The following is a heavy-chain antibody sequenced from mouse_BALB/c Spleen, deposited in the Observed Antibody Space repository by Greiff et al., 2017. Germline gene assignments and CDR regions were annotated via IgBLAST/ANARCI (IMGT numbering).Heavy chain of an antibody. CDR1: GFTFSSYW. CDR3: TYMDY. Sequence: EVKLVESGGGLVQPGGSMKLSCVASGFTFSSYWMSWVRQSPEKGLEWVAEIRLKSDNYATHYAESVKGKFTISRDDSKSRLYLQMNSLRAEDTGIYYCTYMDYWGQGTSVTVSS. V-gene: IGHV6-6*02. J-gene: IGHJ4*01. CDR2: IRLKSDNYAT.